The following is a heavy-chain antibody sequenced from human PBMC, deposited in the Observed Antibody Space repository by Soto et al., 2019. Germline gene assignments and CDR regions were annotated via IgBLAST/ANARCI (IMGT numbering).Heavy chain of an antibody. CDR3: ARSYNWNYGPLDY. V-gene: IGHV1-2*04. Sequence: GASVKVSFKASGYTLTRYYIHWVRQAPGQGLEWMGWINPNSGGTNYAQKFQGWVTMTRDTSISTAYMELSRLRSDDTAVYYCARSYNWNYGPLDYWGQGTLVTVSS. J-gene: IGHJ4*02. D-gene: IGHD1-7*01. CDR2: INPNSGGT. CDR1: GYTLTRYY.